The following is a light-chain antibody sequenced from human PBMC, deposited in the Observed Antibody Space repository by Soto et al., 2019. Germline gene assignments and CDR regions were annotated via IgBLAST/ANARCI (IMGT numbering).Light chain of an antibody. J-gene: IGLJ1*01. CDR3: TSYTTSSSTYV. CDR1: SSDVGDYNY. CDR2: EVS. Sequence: QSALTQPASVSGSPRQSITISCTGTSSDVGDYNYVSWYQQHPGKAPKLMIFEVSNRPSGVSNRFSGSKSGNTASLTISGLQAEDEADYYCTSYTTSSSTYVFGTGTKLTVL. V-gene: IGLV2-14*01.